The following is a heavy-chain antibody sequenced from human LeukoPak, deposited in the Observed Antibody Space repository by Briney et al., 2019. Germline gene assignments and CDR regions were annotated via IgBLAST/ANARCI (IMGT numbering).Heavy chain of an antibody. CDR2: ISAYNGNT. CDR1: GYTFTSYG. CDR3: AVDGPYCGSDCYPQAKYFDY. D-gene: IGHD2-21*02. J-gene: IGHJ4*02. Sequence: ASVKVSCKASGYTFTSYGISWVRQAPGQGLEWMGWISAYNGNTNYAQKLQGRVTMTTDTSTSTAYMELRSLGSDDTAVYYCAVDGPYCGSDCYPQAKYFDYWGPGTLVTVSS. V-gene: IGHV1-18*01.